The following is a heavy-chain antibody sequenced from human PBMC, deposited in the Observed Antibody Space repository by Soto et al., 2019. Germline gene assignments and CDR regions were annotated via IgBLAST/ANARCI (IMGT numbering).Heavy chain of an antibody. CDR3: ARGPDVVVVAATLGVYYYGMDV. D-gene: IGHD2-15*01. J-gene: IGHJ6*02. Sequence: GGSLRLSCAASGFTFSSYWMHWVRQAPGKGLVWVSRINSDGSSTSYADSVKGRFTISRDNAKNTLYLQMNSLRAEDTAVYYCARGPDVVVVAATLGVYYYGMDVWGQGTTVTVSS. CDR2: INSDGSST. V-gene: IGHV3-74*01. CDR1: GFTFSSYW.